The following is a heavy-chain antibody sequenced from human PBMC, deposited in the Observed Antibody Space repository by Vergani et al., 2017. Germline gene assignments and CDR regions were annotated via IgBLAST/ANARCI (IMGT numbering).Heavy chain of an antibody. V-gene: IGHV1-18*01. CDR3: ARDRLDIVVVPAAIRGDAFDI. CDR2: ISAYNGNP. D-gene: IGHD2-2*02. J-gene: IGHJ3*02. Sequence: QVQLVQSGAEVKKPGASVKVSCKASGYTFTSYGISWVRQAPGQGLEWMGWISAYNGNPNYAQKLQGRVTMTTDTSTSTAYMELRSLRSDDTAVYYCARDRLDIVVVPAAIRGDAFDIWGQGTMVTVSS. CDR1: GYTFTSYG.